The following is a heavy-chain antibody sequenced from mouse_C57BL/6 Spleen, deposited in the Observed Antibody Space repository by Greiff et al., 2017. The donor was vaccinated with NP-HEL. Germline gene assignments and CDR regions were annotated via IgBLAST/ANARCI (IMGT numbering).Heavy chain of an antibody. CDR3: TTLYDAMDY. J-gene: IGHJ4*01. CDR1: GFNIKDDY. Sequence: VQLKESGAELVRPGASVKLSCTASGFNIKDDYMHWVKQRPEQGLEWIGWIDPENGDTEYASKFQGKATITADTSSNTAYLQLSSLTSEDTAVYYCTTLYDAMDYWGQGTSVTVSS. V-gene: IGHV14-4*01. CDR2: IDPENGDT.